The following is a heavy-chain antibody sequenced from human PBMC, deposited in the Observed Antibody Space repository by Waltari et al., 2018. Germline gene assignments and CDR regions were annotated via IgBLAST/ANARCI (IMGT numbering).Heavy chain of an antibody. CDR2: ISSNGGST. V-gene: IGHV3-64*01. Sequence: EVQLVESGGGLVQPGGSLRLSCAASGFTFSSYAMHWVRQAPGKGLEYVSAISSNGGSTDYANSGKGRFTISRDNSKNTLYLQMGSLRAEDMAVYYCASAYCSSTSCQPPDYWGQGTLVTVSS. CDR3: ASAYCSSTSCQPPDY. J-gene: IGHJ4*02. D-gene: IGHD2-2*01. CDR1: GFTFSSYA.